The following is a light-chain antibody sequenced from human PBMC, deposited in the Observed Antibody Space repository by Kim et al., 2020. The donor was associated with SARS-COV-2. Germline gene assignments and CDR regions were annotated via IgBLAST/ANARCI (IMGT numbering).Light chain of an antibody. Sequence: SSELTQDPAVSVALGRTVRITCQGDSLRSYYATWYQQKPGQAPVLVIYGKNNRPSGIPDRFSGSSSGKTAALTITGAQAEDEADYYCNSRDSSGNHLVFG. J-gene: IGLJ2*01. CDR2: GKN. V-gene: IGLV3-19*01. CDR1: SLRSYY. CDR3: NSRDSSGNHLV.